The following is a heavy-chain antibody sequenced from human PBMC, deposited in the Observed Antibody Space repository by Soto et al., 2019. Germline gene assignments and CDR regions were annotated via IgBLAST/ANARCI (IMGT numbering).Heavy chain of an antibody. D-gene: IGHD2-15*01. CDR1: GFTFGSYS. CDR3: ARGWGCSRGSCYFTS. J-gene: IGHJ5*02. Sequence: DVQLVEAGGGLVQPGGSLTLSCAASGFTFGSYSMNWGRQAPGKGLEWVSYISSTSSAIWYADSLKGRFIISRDNAENSLYLQMHSLRADDTAVYFCARGWGCSRGSCYFTSWGQVTLVTVSS. CDR2: ISSTSSAI. V-gene: IGHV3-48*04.